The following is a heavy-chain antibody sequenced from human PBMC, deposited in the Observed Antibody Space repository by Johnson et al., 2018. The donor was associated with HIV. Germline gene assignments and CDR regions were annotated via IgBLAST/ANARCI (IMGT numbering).Heavy chain of an antibody. J-gene: IGHJ3*02. CDR3: ARDLAYNSRWTGAFDI. V-gene: IGHV3-7*01. D-gene: IGHD6-13*01. CDR2: IKYDGSGK. Sequence: EVQLVESGGGLIQPGGSLRLSCAASGFIFSGYWMNWVRQAPGKGLEWVAGIKYDGSGKFCVDSVKGRFTISRDNAKDSLFLQMNSLRAEDTAVYYCARDLAYNSRWTGAFDIWGQGTMVTVSS. CDR1: GFIFSGYW.